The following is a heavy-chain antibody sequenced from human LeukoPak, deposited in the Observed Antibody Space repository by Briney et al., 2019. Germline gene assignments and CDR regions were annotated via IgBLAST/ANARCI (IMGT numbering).Heavy chain of an antibody. CDR2: IYTSGST. J-gene: IGHJ2*01. D-gene: IGHD6-13*01. CDR1: GGSISSYY. Sequence: SETLSLTCTVSGGSISSYYWSWIRQPAGKGLEWIGRIYTSGSTNYNPSLKSRVTMSVDTSRNQFSLKLSSVTAADTAVYYCARLTSSWYQDWYFDLWGRGTLVTVSS. CDR3: ARLTSSWYQDWYFDL. V-gene: IGHV4-4*07.